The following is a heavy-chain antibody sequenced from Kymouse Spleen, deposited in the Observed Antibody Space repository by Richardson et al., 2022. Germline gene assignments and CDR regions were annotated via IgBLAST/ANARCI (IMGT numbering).Heavy chain of an antibody. V-gene: IGHV4-39*01. J-gene: IGHJ4*02. CDR1: GGSISSSSYY. D-gene: IGHD1-20*01. Sequence: QLQLQESGPGLVKPSETLSLTCTVSGGSISSSSYYWGWIRQPPGKGLEWIGSIYYSGSTYYNPSLKSRVTISVDTSKNQFSLKLSSVTAADTAVYYCARRITGTEIDYWGQGTLVTVSS. CDR3: ARRITGTEIDY. CDR2: IYYSGST.